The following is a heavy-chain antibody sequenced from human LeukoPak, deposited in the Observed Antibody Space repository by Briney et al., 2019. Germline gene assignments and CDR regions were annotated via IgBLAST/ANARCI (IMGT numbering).Heavy chain of an antibody. CDR3: ARAKWLPPRYYYYGMDV. J-gene: IGHJ6*02. CDR2: INSDGSST. V-gene: IGHV3-74*01. CDR1: GFTFSSYW. D-gene: IGHD6-19*01. Sequence: PGGSLRLSCAASGFTFSSYWMHWVRQAPGKGLVWVSRINSDGSSTSYADSVKGRFTISRDNAKNTLYLQMNSLRAEDTAVYYCARAKWLPPRYYYYGMDVWGQGTTVTVSS.